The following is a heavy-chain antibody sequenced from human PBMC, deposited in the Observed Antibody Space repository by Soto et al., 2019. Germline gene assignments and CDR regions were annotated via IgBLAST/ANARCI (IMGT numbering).Heavy chain of an antibody. J-gene: IGHJ5*02. V-gene: IGHV4-34*01. Sequence: PSETLSLTCAVYGGPFSCYYWSWIRQPPGKGLEWIGEINHSGSTNYNPSLKSRVTISVDTSKNQFSLKLSSVTAADTAVYYCARGRRGYGGYGGWFDPWGQGTLVTVSS. CDR1: GGPFSCYY. CDR3: ARGRRGYGGYGGWFDP. D-gene: IGHD5-12*01. CDR2: INHSGST.